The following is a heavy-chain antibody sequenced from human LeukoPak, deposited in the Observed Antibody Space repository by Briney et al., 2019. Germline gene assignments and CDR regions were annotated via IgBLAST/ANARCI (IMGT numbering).Heavy chain of an antibody. CDR1: GYTFTSYG. D-gene: IGHD3-22*01. Sequence: ASVKVSCKASGYTFTSYGISWVRQAPGQGLEWMGWISAYNGNTNYAQKLQGRVTMTTDTSTSTAYMELRSLRSDDTAVYYCAREGSVVVVISYFDYWGQGTLVTVSS. J-gene: IGHJ4*02. CDR3: AREGSVVVVISYFDY. V-gene: IGHV1-18*01. CDR2: ISAYNGNT.